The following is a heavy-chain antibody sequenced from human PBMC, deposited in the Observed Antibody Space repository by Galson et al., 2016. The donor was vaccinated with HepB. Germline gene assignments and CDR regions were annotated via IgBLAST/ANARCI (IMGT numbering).Heavy chain of an antibody. V-gene: IGHV1-3*01. CDR3: ARGIAVEPSANWFDP. Sequence: SVKVSCKASGYTFTSYAIHWVRQAPGQRLEWMGYVNAGHGDTKYSQKFRDRVTIIRDTSASIVYMYLSSLRSEDTAVYYCARGIAVEPSANWFDPWGQGSLVTVSS. CDR2: VNAGHGDT. J-gene: IGHJ5*02. CDR1: GYTFTSYA. D-gene: IGHD2-2*01.